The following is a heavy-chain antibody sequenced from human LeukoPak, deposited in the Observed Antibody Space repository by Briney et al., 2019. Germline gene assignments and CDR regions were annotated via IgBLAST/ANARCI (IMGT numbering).Heavy chain of an antibody. D-gene: IGHD5-12*01. J-gene: IGHJ4*02. CDR2: ISGSGGST. V-gene: IGHV3-23*01. Sequence: GGSLRLSCAASEFTFSSYGMSWVRQAPGKGLEWVSAISGSGGSTYYADSVKGRFTISRDNSKNTLYLQMNSLRAEDTAVYYCAKDLSGYDYLALDYWGQGTLVTVSS. CDR1: EFTFSSYG. CDR3: AKDLSGYDYLALDY.